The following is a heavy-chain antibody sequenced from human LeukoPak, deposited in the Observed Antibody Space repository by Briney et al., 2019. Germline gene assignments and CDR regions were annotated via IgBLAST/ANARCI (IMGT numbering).Heavy chain of an antibody. V-gene: IGHV3-30-3*01. D-gene: IGHD3-22*01. CDR1: GFSFSDYY. Sequence: GGSLRLSCAASGFSFSDYYLGWIRQAPGKGLEWVAVISYDGSNKYYADSVKGRFTISRDNSKNTLYLQMNSLRAEDTAVYYCAREGITMIVVAFDIWGQGTMVTASS. CDR3: AREGITMIVVAFDI. J-gene: IGHJ3*02. CDR2: ISYDGSNK.